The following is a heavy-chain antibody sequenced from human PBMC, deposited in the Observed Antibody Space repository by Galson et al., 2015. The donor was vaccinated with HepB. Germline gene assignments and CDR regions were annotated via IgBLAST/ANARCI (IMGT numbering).Heavy chain of an antibody. CDR1: GFTFSSYA. CDR2: IKQDGSEK. CDR3: ARGGIVASVY. D-gene: IGHD5-12*01. V-gene: IGHV3-7*03. Sequence: SLRLSCAASGFTFSSYAMSWVRQAPGKGLEWVANIKQDGSEKYYVDSVKGRFTISRDNAKNSLYLQMNSLRAEDTAVYYCARGGIVASVYWGQGTLVTVSS. J-gene: IGHJ4*02.